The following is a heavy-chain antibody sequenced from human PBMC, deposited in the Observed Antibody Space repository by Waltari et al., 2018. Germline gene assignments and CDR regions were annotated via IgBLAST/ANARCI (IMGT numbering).Heavy chain of an antibody. J-gene: IGHJ5*02. CDR3: ARRAVRGFIKEGPNWFDP. V-gene: IGHV3-74*01. Sequence: ELQLVESGGGLVQPGGSLRLSCAASGFTFSSYWMHWVRQAPGKGLVWVSRINSDGSSTIYADSVKGRFTISRDNAKNTLYLQMHSLRADDTAVYYCARRAVRGFIKEGPNWFDPWGQGTLVTVSS. CDR1: GFTFSSYW. D-gene: IGHD3-10*01. CDR2: INSDGSST.